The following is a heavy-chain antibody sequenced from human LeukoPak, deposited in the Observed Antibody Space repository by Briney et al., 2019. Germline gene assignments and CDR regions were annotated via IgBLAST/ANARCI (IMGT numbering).Heavy chain of an antibody. CDR2: IWYDGGNK. CDR1: GFTFSSYG. D-gene: IGHD3-16*01. J-gene: IGHJ6*03. Sequence: GGSLRLSCAASGFTFSSYGMDSVRQAPGKGLEWVAVIWYDGGNKYYADSVKGRFTIFRDNSKNTLYLQMNSLRAEDTAVYYCARAGDNKSYYYYMDVWGKGTTVTVSS. CDR3: ARAGDNKSYYYYMDV. V-gene: IGHV3-33*01.